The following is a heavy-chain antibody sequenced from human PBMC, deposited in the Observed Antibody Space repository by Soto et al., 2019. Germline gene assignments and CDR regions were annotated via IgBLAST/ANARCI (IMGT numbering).Heavy chain of an antibody. V-gene: IGHV3-23*01. CDR2: ISDTGGST. CDR1: GFTFSSNV. CDR3: AKVGSFYDYWSGRYYFAY. J-gene: IGHJ4*02. D-gene: IGHD3-3*01. Sequence: EVQLLESGGDLVQPGGSLRLSCAASGFTFSSNVMSWVRQAPGKGLECVSAISDTGGSTYYADSVKGRFTISRDNSKNTLSLQMKSLRAEDTAVYYCAKVGSFYDYWSGRYYFAYWGQGTLVTVSS.